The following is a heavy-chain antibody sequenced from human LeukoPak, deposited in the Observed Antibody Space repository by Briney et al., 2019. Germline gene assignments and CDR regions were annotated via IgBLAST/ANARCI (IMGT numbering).Heavy chain of an antibody. D-gene: IGHD6-13*01. Sequence: GASVKVSCKASGYTFTSYAMNWVRQAPGQGLEWMGWINTNTGNPTYAQGFTRRFVFSLDTSVSTAYPQISSLKAEDTAVYYCARVYRYSSSEPLGNDYWGQGTLVTVSS. CDR3: ARVYRYSSSEPLGNDY. J-gene: IGHJ4*02. V-gene: IGHV7-4-1*02. CDR1: GYTFTSYA. CDR2: INTNTGNP.